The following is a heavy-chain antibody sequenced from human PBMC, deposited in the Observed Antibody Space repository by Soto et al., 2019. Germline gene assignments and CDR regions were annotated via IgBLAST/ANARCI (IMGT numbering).Heavy chain of an antibody. CDR1: GFTFSSYG. CDR3: AKDLVGYSSGWYVPLDV. CDR2: ISYDGSNK. J-gene: IGHJ6*02. Sequence: QVQLVESGGGVVQPGRSLRLSCAASGFTFSSYGIHWVRQAPGKGLEWVAVISYDGSNKYYADSVKGRFTISRDNSKNTLYLQMNSLRAEDTAVYYCAKDLVGYSSGWYVPLDVWGQGTTVTVSS. V-gene: IGHV3-30*18. D-gene: IGHD6-19*01.